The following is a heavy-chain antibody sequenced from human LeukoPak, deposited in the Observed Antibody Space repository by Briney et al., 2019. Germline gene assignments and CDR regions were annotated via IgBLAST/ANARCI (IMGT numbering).Heavy chain of an antibody. CDR1: RYTFTGYY. V-gene: IGHV1-2*06. CDR2: INPNSGGT. CDR3: TRHAAPYEDGYNYAFDI. Sequence: ASVKVSCEASRYTFTGYYMHWVRHAPGQGLEWMGRINPNSGGTNYAQKFQRRVPMNRDVSISTVYSELSRLISDDTAVYYCTRHAAPYEDGYNYAFDIWGQGTMVTVSS. J-gene: IGHJ3*02. D-gene: IGHD5-24*01.